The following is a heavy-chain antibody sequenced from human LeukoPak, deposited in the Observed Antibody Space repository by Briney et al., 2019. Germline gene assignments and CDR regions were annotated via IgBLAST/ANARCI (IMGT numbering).Heavy chain of an antibody. D-gene: IGHD5-18*01. CDR2: IYYSGST. CDR3: ARETDTAMALDY. CDR1: GGSIGSSSYY. V-gene: IGHV4-39*07. Sequence: SETLSLTCTVSGGSIGSSSYYWGWIRQPPGKGLEWIGSIYYSGSTYYNPSLKSRVTISVDTSKNQFSLKLSSVTAADTAVYYCARETDTAMALDYWGQGTLVTVSS. J-gene: IGHJ4*02.